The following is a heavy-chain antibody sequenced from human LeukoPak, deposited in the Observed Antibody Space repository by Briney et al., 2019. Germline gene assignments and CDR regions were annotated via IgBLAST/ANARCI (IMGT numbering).Heavy chain of an antibody. Sequence: PGGSLRLSCAASRFTFSSYAMNWVREAPGKGLEWVSTISVSSGSTYYADSVKGRFTISRDNSKNTLYLQMNSLRAEDTAVYYCAKDAAKIEVHYYYYYGMDVWGQGTTVTVSS. D-gene: IGHD3-22*01. V-gene: IGHV3-23*01. CDR3: AKDAAKIEVHYYYYYGMDV. CDR1: RFTFSSYA. J-gene: IGHJ6*02. CDR2: ISVSSGST.